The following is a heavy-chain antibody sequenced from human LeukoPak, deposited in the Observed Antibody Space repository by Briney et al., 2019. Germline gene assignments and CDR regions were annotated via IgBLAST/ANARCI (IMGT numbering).Heavy chain of an antibody. Sequence: SETPSLTCSVAGGSISSHYWNWILQPPGKGLEGIGYISTGGSTYYNPSLRIRGTMSGYTSKNELSLRFTSVTAADTAVYYCARGFLEWLPITWFDPWGQGTLVTVSS. CDR1: GGSISSHY. D-gene: IGHD3-3*01. J-gene: IGHJ5*02. CDR2: ISTGGST. CDR3: ARGFLEWLPITWFDP. V-gene: IGHV4-59*11.